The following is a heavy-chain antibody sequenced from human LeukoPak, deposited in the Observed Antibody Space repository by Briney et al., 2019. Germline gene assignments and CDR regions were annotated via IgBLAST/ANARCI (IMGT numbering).Heavy chain of an antibody. CDR2: IYSSGST. J-gene: IGHJ5*02. CDR3: ARSTMVNTATGWFDP. Sequence: SETLSLTCTVSGDSISSYYWSWIRQPPGKGLEWIGYIYSSGSTNYNPSLKSRVTMSVDTSKNHMSLKLSSVTAADTAMYYCARSTMVNTATGWFDPWGQGTLVTVSS. CDR1: GDSISSYY. D-gene: IGHD4/OR15-4a*01. V-gene: IGHV4-59*12.